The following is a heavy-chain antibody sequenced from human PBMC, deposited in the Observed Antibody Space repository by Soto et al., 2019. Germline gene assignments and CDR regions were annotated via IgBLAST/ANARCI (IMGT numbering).Heavy chain of an antibody. V-gene: IGHV3-13*01. CDR1: GFTFSDYH. Sequence: EVQLVESGGGLVQPGGFLRLSCAASGFTFSDYHMHWVRQAAGKGLEWVSAIDTSGHTFYLGSVRGRFTVSRDDPRSSFYLQMSNLRPEDTAVYYCARLEIIGVNFFEHWGRGVLVTVSS. CDR3: ARLEIIGVNFFEH. D-gene: IGHD3-10*01. CDR2: IDTSGHT. J-gene: IGHJ5*02.